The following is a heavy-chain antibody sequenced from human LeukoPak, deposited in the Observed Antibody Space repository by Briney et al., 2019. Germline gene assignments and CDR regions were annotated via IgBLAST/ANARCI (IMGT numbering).Heavy chain of an antibody. V-gene: IGHV1-2*02. Sequence: ASVKVSCKASAYPFTGYYLHWVRQAPGQGLEWMGWINPNSGFTNYAQKFQGRVTMTRDTSISTAYMELSRLRSDDTAVYYCARLADCSSSSCRSFDYWGQGTLVTVSS. J-gene: IGHJ4*02. CDR1: AYPFTGYY. CDR2: INPNSGFT. CDR3: ARLADCSSSSCRSFDY. D-gene: IGHD2-2*01.